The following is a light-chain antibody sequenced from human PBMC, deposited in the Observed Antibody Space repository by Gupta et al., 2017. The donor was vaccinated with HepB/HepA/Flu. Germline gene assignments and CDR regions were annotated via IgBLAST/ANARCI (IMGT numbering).Light chain of an antibody. CDR1: SSDVGSYNR. CDR2: EVS. CDR3: SSYTSSSRCE. V-gene: IGLV2-18*02. Sequence: QSALTQPPSVSWSPGQSVTISCTGISSDVGSYNRVSWYQQSPGTAPKLMIYEVSNRPSGVPDRFSGSNSGNTASLTISGLQAEDEADYYCSSYTSSSRCEFGGGTKLTVL. J-gene: IGLJ3*02.